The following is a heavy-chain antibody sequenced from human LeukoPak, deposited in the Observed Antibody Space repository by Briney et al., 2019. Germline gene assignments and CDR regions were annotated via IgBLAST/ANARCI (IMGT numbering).Heavy chain of an antibody. D-gene: IGHD3-10*01. CDR1: GYTFTSYG. V-gene: IGHV1-18*01. Sequence: ASVKVSCKASGYTFTSYGISWVRQAPGQGLEWMGWINPNSGGTNYAQKFQGRVTMTTDTSTSTAYMELRSLRSDDTAVYYCARGSYYGSGSYSALFDYWGQGTLVTVSS. J-gene: IGHJ4*02. CDR2: INPNSGGT. CDR3: ARGSYYGSGSYSALFDY.